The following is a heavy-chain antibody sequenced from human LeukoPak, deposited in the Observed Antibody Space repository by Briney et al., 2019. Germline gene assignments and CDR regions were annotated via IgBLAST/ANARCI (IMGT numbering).Heavy chain of an antibody. D-gene: IGHD3-9*01. J-gene: IGHJ4*02. CDR3: ARDRYYDILTGHDY. CDR2: INPNSGGT. Sequence: ASVKVSCKASGYTFTGYYMHWVRQAPGQGLEWMGWINPNSGGTNYAQNFQGRVTMTRDTSISTAYMELSRLRSDDTAVYYCARDRYYDILTGHDYWGQGTLVTVSS. CDR1: GYTFTGYY. V-gene: IGHV1-2*02.